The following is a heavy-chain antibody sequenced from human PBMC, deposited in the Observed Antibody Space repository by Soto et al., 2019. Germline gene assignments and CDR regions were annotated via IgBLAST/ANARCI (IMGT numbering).Heavy chain of an antibody. CDR3: ARDPEGWSGGSCPWIWFDP. D-gene: IGHD2-15*01. Sequence: SETLSLTCTVSGGSISSGGYYWSWIRQHPGKGLEWIGYIYYSGSTYYNPSLKSRVTISVDTSKNQFSLKLSSGTPAATAGYYCARDPEGWSGGSCPWIWFDPWGQGPLVNVSS. CDR1: GGSISSGGYY. J-gene: IGHJ5*01. V-gene: IGHV4-31*03. CDR2: IYYSGST.